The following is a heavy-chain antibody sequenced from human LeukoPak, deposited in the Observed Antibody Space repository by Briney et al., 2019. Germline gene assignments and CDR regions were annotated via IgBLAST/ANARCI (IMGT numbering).Heavy chain of an antibody. D-gene: IGHD5-12*01. Sequence: PSETLSLTCTVSGGSISSYYWSWIRQPPGKGLEWIGYIYYSGSTNYNPSLKSRVTISVDTSKNQFSLKLSSVTAADTAVYYCARGPLRGMDVWGQGTTVTVSS. J-gene: IGHJ6*02. CDR1: GGSISSYY. CDR2: IYYSGST. V-gene: IGHV4-59*12. CDR3: ARGPLRGMDV.